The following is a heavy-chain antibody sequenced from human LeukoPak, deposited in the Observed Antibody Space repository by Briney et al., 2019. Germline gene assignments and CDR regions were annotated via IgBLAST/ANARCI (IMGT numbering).Heavy chain of an antibody. D-gene: IGHD2-2*01. CDR1: GFTFSDYY. CDR2: VRSSGSTI. CDR3: ARADCSSTSCYEFDY. Sequence: GGSLRLSCAASGFTFSDYYMSWIRQAPGKGLEWVSYVRSSGSTIYYAASVKGRFTISRDNAKNSLYLQMNSLRAEDTAVYYCARADCSSTSCYEFDYWGQGTLVTVSS. J-gene: IGHJ4*02. V-gene: IGHV3-11*04.